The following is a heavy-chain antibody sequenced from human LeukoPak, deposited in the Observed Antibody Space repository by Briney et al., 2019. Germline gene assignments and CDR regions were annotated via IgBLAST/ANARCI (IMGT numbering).Heavy chain of an antibody. J-gene: IGHJ5*02. CDR2: ISAYNGNT. CDR1: GYTFTSYG. V-gene: IGHV1-18*01. D-gene: IGHD2-2*02. CDR3: ARVKVVVPAAIGNWFDP. Sequence: ASVKVSCKASGYTFTSYGISWVRQAPGQGLEWMGWISAYNGNTNYAQELQGRVTMTTDTSTSTAYMELRSLRSDDTAVYYCARVKVVVPAAIGNWFDPWGQGTLVTVSS.